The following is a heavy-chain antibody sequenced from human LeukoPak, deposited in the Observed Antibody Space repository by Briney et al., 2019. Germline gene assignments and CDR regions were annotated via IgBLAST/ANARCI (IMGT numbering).Heavy chain of an antibody. Sequence: PSETLSLTCTVTGGSIRSYYWSWIRQPPGRGLEWIGYFYNSGSTNYNPSLKSRVTISVDTSKNQLSLKLSSVTATDTAVYYCARHLRPGYSGYDSAFDYWGQGSLVTVSS. CDR2: FYNSGST. D-gene: IGHD5-12*01. CDR1: GGSIRSYY. J-gene: IGHJ4*02. CDR3: ARHLRPGYSGYDSAFDY. V-gene: IGHV4-59*08.